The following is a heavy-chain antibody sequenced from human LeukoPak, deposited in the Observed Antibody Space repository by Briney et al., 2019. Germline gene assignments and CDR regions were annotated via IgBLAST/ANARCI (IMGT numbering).Heavy chain of an antibody. J-gene: IGHJ5*02. Sequence: PSETLSLTCSVSGGSVSSYYWSWIRQPPGKGLEWIGYIYDSGSTNYNPSLKSRVTISVDTSKNQFSLKLSSVTAADTAVYYCARDPGYSSSRFDPWGQGTLVTVSS. V-gene: IGHV4-59*02. D-gene: IGHD6-13*01. CDR2: IYDSGST. CDR1: GGSVSSYY. CDR3: ARDPGYSSSRFDP.